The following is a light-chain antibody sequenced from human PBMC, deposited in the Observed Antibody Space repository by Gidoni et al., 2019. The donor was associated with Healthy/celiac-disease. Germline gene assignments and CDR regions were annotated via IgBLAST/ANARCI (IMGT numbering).Light chain of an antibody. CDR3: QQYGSSSLT. J-gene: IGKJ4*01. CDR1: QSVSSSY. CDR2: GAS. Sequence: ECVLTQSPGTLSLSPGERATVSCRASQSVSSSYLAWYQQKPGQAPRLLIYGASSRATGIPDRFSGSGSGTDFTLTISRLEPEDFAVYYCQQYGSSSLTFGGGTKVEIK. V-gene: IGKV3-20*01.